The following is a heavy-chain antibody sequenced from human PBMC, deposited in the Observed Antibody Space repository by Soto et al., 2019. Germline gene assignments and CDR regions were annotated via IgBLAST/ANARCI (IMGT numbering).Heavy chain of an antibody. CDR1: GYSFTNYW. CDR3: ARPRDGHKGKNYYGMDV. V-gene: IGHV5-51*01. CDR2: IYPGDSDT. Sequence: PGESLKISCKVAGYSFTNYWIGWVRQMPGKGLEWMGIIYPGDSDTRYSPSFQGQVTISADKSISTAYLQWSSLKASDTAMYYCARPRDGHKGKNYYGMDVWGQGTTVTVSS. J-gene: IGHJ6*02.